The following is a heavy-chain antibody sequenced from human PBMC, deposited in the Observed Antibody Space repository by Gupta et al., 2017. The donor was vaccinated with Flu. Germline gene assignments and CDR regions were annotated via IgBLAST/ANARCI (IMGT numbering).Heavy chain of an antibody. CDR3: TRSHDYDSSGYYYAF. V-gene: IGHV4-61*01. CDR2: IHSSGNT. D-gene: IGHD3-22*01. Sequence: QVQLQESVPGLVKPSATLSLPCTASGASVISGSYYWSWIRQPPGKGLEWIGYIHSSGNTNFNASLKSRVTISVDTSKNQFSLELRSVTAADTAVYYCTRSHDYDSSGYYYAFWGQGTLVTVSS. CDR1: GASVISGSYY. J-gene: IGHJ4*02.